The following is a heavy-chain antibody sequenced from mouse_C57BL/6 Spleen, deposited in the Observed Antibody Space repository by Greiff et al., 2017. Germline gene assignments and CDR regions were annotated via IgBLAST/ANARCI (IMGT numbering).Heavy chain of an antibody. CDR2: ISYDGSN. Sequence: DVQLQESGPGLVKPSQSLSLTCSVTGYSITSGYYWNWIRQFPGNKLEWMGYISYDGSNNYNPSLKNRISITRDTSKNQFFLKLNSLTTEDTATYYCAREDYWGQGTTLTVSS. CDR3: AREDY. J-gene: IGHJ2*01. CDR1: GYSITSGYY. V-gene: IGHV3-6*01.